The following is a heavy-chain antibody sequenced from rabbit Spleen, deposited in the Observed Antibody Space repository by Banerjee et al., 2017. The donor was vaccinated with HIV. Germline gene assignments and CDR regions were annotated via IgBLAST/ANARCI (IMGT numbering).Heavy chain of an antibody. Sequence: QEQLEESGGGLVQPEGSLTLTCTASGFSFSSSYWILWVRQAPGKGLEWIACMDAGNSGFTYYANWAKGRFTISGTSSTTVTLQMTSLTAADTATYFCARGPGNVYYRINLWGQGTLVTVS. V-gene: IGHV1S45*01. CDR2: MDAGNSGFT. CDR1: GFSFSSSYW. J-gene: IGHJ4*01. D-gene: IGHD8-1*01. CDR3: ARGPGNVYYRINL.